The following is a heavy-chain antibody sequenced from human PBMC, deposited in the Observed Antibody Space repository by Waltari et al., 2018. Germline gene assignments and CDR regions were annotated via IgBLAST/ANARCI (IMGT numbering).Heavy chain of an antibody. CDR1: GFTVSSNT. Sequence: EVQLVESGGGLIQPGGSLGLSCAACGFTVSSNTMTWVRQAPGKGLEWVAVIYSGGTTYYADSVKGRFTISRDNSKNTVYLQLNSLTVEDTAVYYCAREHYGGGFWGQGTLVTVSS. CDR3: AREHYGGGF. V-gene: IGHV3-53*01. CDR2: IYSGGTT. D-gene: IGHD4-17*01. J-gene: IGHJ4*02.